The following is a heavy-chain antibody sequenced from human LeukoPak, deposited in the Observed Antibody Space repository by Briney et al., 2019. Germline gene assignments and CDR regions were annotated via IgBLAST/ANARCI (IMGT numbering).Heavy chain of an antibody. CDR1: GFTLSDYW. Sequence: GGSLRLSGAASGFTLSDYWMHWVRQVPGEGPVWVSRINGDGRSTTYADSVKGRFTISRDNAKNTIFLQMTSLRDEDTAVYYCTRGGLTGQMAAFDYWGQGALVTVSS. J-gene: IGHJ4*02. CDR2: INGDGRST. V-gene: IGHV3-74*01. CDR3: TRGGLTGQMAAFDY. D-gene: IGHD3-9*01.